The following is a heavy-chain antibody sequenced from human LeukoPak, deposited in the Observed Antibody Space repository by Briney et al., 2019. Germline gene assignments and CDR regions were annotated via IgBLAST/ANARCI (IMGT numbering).Heavy chain of an antibody. V-gene: IGHV3-7*01. CDR3: ASGGRGGNGGNRFDP. J-gene: IGHJ5*02. CDR1: GFTFSSYW. CDR2: IKQDGSEK. Sequence: KTGGSLRLSCAASGFTFSSYWMSWVRQAPGKGLEWVANIKQDGSEKYYVDSVKGRFTISRDNAKNSLYLQMNSLRAEDTAVYYCASGGRGGNGGNRFDPWGQGTLVTVSS. D-gene: IGHD4-23*01.